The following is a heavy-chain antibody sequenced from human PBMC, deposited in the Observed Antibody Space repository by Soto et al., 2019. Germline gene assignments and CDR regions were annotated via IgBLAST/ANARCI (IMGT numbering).Heavy chain of an antibody. V-gene: IGHV6-1*01. CDR1: GDSVSSNSAA. J-gene: IGHJ4*02. CDR2: TYYRSKWYN. D-gene: IGHD3-16*01. Sequence: LSLTCAISGDSVSSNSAAWNWIRQSPSRGLEWLGRTYYRSKWYNDYAVSVKSRITINPDTSKNQFSLQLNSVTPEDTAVYYCARDPFLATPTVLGYFDYWGQGTLVTVSS. CDR3: ARDPFLATPTVLGYFDY.